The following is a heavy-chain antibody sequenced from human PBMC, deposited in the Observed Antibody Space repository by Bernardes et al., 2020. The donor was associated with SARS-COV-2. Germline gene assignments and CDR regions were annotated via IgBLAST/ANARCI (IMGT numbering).Heavy chain of an antibody. Sequence: GGSLRPSCPVSGFAFRDDYMAWIRQAPGKGLEWLSYVRDSSRFIYYANSVKGRFTISRDNSKNSVFLQMNSLGVDDTSIYYCAKSVRGYGPYFFDSWGQGTRVTVSS. CDR1: GFAFRDDY. CDR2: VRDSSRFI. D-gene: IGHD5-12*01. J-gene: IGHJ4*02. V-gene: IGHV3-11*06. CDR3: AKSVRGYGPYFFDS.